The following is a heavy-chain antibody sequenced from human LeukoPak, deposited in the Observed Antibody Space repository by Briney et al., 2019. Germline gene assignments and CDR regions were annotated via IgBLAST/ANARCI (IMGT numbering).Heavy chain of an antibody. Sequence: GGSLRLSCAASGFTFSSYEMNWVRQAPGEGLAWVASISSSSSYMYYADSVKGRFTISRDNGKNSLYLQMNSLTAEDTGVYFCARGGSCSGATCYSPLYYYFYYMDVWGKGTTVTVSS. CDR2: ISSSSSYM. D-gene: IGHD2-15*01. CDR3: ARGGSCSGATCYSPLYYYFYYMDV. CDR1: GFTFSSYE. V-gene: IGHV3-21*06. J-gene: IGHJ6*03.